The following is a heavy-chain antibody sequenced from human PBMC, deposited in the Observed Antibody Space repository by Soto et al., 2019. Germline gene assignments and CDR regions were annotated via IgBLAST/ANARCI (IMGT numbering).Heavy chain of an antibody. J-gene: IGHJ3*02. D-gene: IGHD3-22*01. Sequence: SVKVSCKASGYTFTSYYMHWVRQAPGQGLEWMGIINPSGGSTSYAQKFQGRVTMTRDTSTSTVYMELSSLRSEDTAVCYCARDRIPYYYDSSGYAGHDAFDIWGQGTMVTVSS. V-gene: IGHV1-46*01. CDR1: GYTFTSYY. CDR3: ARDRIPYYYDSSGYAGHDAFDI. CDR2: INPSGGST.